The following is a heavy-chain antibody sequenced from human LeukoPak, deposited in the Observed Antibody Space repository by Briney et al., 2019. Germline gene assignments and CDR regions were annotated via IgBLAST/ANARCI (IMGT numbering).Heavy chain of an antibody. CDR1: GYTLTSYG. J-gene: IGHJ4*02. D-gene: IGHD6-19*01. CDR3: ARDQLSVAGTYYFNY. V-gene: IGHV1-18*01. Sequence: GASVKVSCKASGYTLTSYGISWVRQAPGQGLEWMGWISAYNGNTNYAQKLQGRVTITTDTSTSTAYMELRSLRSDDTAVYYCARDQLSVAGTYYFNYWGQGTLVTVSS. CDR2: ISAYNGNT.